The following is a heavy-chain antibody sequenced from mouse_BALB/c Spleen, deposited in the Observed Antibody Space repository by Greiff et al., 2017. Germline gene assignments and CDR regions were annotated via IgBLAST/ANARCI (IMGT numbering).Heavy chain of an antibody. CDR3: ARGYYGSSYDY. CDR2: IDPANGNT. D-gene: IGHD1-1*01. CDR1: GFNIKDTY. V-gene: IGHV14-3*02. J-gene: IGHJ2*01. Sequence: EVQLQQSGAELVKPGASVKLSCTASGFNIKDTYMHWVKQRPEQGLEWIGRIDPANGNTKYDPKFQGKATITADTSSNTAYLQLSSLTSEDTAVYYCARGYYGSSYDYWGQGTTRTVSS.